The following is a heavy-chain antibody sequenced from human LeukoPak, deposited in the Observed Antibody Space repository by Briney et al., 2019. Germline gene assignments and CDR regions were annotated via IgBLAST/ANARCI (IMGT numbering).Heavy chain of an antibody. CDR2: IIPIFGTA. CDR1: GGTFSSYA. CDR3: ARGSDIQPQWVQLWLEENYYYMDV. D-gene: IGHD5-18*01. Sequence: ASVKVSCKASGGTFSSYAISWVRQAPGQGLEWMGGIIPIFGTANYAQKFQGRVTITTDESTSTAYMELSSLRSEDTAVYYCARGSDIQPQWVQLWLEENYYYMDVWGKGTTVTVSS. V-gene: IGHV1-69*05. J-gene: IGHJ6*03.